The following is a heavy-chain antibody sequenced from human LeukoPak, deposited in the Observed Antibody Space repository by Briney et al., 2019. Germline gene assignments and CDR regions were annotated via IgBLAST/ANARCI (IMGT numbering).Heavy chain of an antibody. Sequence: PGGSLRLSCAASGFTFSSYGMHWVRQAPGKGLEWVAVISYDGSNKYYADSVKGRFTISRDNSKNTLYLQMNSLRAEDTAAYYCAKMASYYDSSGYYNQDFDYWGQGTLVTVSS. CDR1: GFTFSSYG. CDR2: ISYDGSNK. D-gene: IGHD3-22*01. V-gene: IGHV3-30*18. CDR3: AKMASYYDSSGYYNQDFDY. J-gene: IGHJ4*02.